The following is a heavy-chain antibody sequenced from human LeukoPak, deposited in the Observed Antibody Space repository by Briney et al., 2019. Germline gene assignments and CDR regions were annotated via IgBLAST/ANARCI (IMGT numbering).Heavy chain of an antibody. CDR1: GYTFPSYG. D-gene: IGHD3-10*01. J-gene: IGHJ6*03. V-gene: IGHV1-18*01. CDR3: PRDRTPITMVRGEDSYYYMDV. CDR2: ISAYNGNT. Sequence: ASVNVSCKASGYTFPSYGISWVRQAPGQGGEWMGWISAYNGNTNYAQKLQVRVTMNTDTSTNTAYMELRSLRSDDTPVYYCPRDRTPITMVRGEDSYYYMDVWGKGPTVTISS.